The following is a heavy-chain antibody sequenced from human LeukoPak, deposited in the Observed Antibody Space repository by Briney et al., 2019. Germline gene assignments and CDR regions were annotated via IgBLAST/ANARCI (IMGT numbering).Heavy chain of an antibody. CDR2: IIPILGIA. V-gene: IGHV1-69*04. CDR3: ARDGYGDYVFDY. CDR1: GGTFSSYA. Sequence: SVEVSCKASGGTFSSYAISWVRQAPGQGLEWMGRIIPILGIANYAQKFQGRVTITADKSTSTAYMELSSLRSEDTAVYYCARDGYGDYVFDYWGQGTLVTVSS. J-gene: IGHJ4*02. D-gene: IGHD4-17*01.